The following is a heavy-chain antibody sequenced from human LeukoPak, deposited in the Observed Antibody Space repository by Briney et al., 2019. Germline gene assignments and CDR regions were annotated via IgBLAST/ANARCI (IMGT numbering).Heavy chain of an antibody. J-gene: IGHJ4*02. D-gene: IGHD6-19*01. Sequence: SETLSLTCTVSGDSISSGSYYWTWIRQPAGEGLEWIGHLYTSGTTSYNPSLQSRVTISADTSKHQFSLRLTSVTAADTAVYYCARAGGSVGWYGTIDSWGQGTLVTVSS. CDR2: LYTSGTT. V-gene: IGHV4-61*09. CDR3: ARAGGSVGWYGTIDS. CDR1: GDSISSGSYY.